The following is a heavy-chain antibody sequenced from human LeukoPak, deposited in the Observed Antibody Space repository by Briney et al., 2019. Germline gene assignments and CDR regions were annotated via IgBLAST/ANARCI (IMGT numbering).Heavy chain of an antibody. CDR1: GGSISSYY. V-gene: IGHV4-4*09. CDR2: IYTSGST. J-gene: IGHJ6*03. D-gene: IGHD6-13*01. Sequence: SETLSLTCTVSGGSISSYYWSWIRQPPGKGLEWIGYIYTSGSTNYNPSLKGRVTISVDTSKNQFSLKLSSVTAADTAVYYCARHSSWYGYYYMDVWGKGTTVTVSS. CDR3: ARHSSWYGYYYMDV.